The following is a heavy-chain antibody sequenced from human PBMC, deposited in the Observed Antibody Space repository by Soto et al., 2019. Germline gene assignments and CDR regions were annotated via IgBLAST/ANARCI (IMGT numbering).Heavy chain of an antibody. D-gene: IGHD4-4*01. CDR2: ITSVGYT. V-gene: IGHV3-23*01. Sequence: EVQLLESGGGLVQPGGSLRLSCATSGFSFSNYCMSWVRQAPGKGLEWVAAITSVGYTYYVDSLKGRVSISRDNAKNKLYLQMNILRAEDTAVYYCAKDLIDYSNSYFDYGGQGTLGTVSS. CDR1: GFSFSNYC. J-gene: IGHJ4*02. CDR3: AKDLIDYSNSYFDY.